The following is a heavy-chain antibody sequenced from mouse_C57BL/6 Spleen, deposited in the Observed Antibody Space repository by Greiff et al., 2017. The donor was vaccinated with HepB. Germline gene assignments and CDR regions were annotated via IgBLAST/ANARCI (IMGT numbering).Heavy chain of an antibody. J-gene: IGHJ2*01. CDR2: IDPETGGT. CDR1: GYTFTDYE. D-gene: IGHD3-2*02. Sequence: QVHVKQSGAELVRPGASVTLSCKASGYTFTDYEMHWVKQTPVHGLEWIGAIDPETGGTAYNQKFKGKAILTADKSSSTAYMELRSLTSEDSAVYYCTRDSSGYFDYWGQGTTLTVSS. V-gene: IGHV1-15*01. CDR3: TRDSSGYFDY.